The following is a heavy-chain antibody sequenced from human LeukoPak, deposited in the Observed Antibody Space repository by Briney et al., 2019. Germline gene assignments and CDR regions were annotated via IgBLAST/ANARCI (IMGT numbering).Heavy chain of an antibody. J-gene: IGHJ3*02. D-gene: IGHD3-22*01. Sequence: GGSLRLSCAASGFTFSSYDMHWVRQAPGKGLEWVAVISYDGSNKYYADSVKGRFTISRDNSKNTLYLQMNSLRAGDTAVYYCARDTDYDSSGPDAFDIWGQGTMVTVSS. CDR3: ARDTDYDSSGPDAFDI. CDR1: GFTFSSYD. CDR2: ISYDGSNK. V-gene: IGHV3-30-3*01.